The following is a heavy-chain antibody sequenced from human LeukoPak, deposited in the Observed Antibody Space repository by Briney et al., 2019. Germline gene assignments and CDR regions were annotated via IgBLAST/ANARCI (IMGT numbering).Heavy chain of an antibody. D-gene: IGHD6-6*01. CDR2: ISSSGSTI. J-gene: IGHJ4*02. CDR1: GFTFSSYE. V-gene: IGHV3-48*03. CDR3: ARDSSSSLLGY. Sequence: GGSLRLSCAASGFTFSSYEMNWVRQAPGKGLEWVSYISSSGSTIYYADSVKGRFTIPRDNAKNSLYLQMNSLRAEDTAVYYCARDSSSSLLGYWGQGTLVTVSS.